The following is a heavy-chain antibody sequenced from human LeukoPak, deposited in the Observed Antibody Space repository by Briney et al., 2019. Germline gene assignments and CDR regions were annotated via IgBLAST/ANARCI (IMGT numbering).Heavy chain of an antibody. CDR3: ARGPAADY. D-gene: IGHD2-15*01. Sequence: PSETLSLTCAVYGGSFSGYYWSWIRQPPRKGLEWIGEINHSGSTNYNPSLKSRVTLSVDTSKNQFSLKLSSVTAADTAVYYCARGPAADYWGQGTLVTVSS. CDR2: INHSGST. V-gene: IGHV4-34*01. CDR1: GGSFSGYY. J-gene: IGHJ4*02.